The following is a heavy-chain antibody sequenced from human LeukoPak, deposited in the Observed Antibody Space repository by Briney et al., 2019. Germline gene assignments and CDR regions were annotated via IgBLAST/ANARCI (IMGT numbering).Heavy chain of an antibody. D-gene: IGHD3-3*01. V-gene: IGHV4-34*01. CDR2: TNHSGST. J-gene: IGHJ3*02. CDR1: GGSFSGYY. CDR3: ARRDDGAYYDFWSGYPAAFDI. Sequence: PSETLSLTCAVYGGSFSGYYWSWIRQPPGKGLEWIGETNHSGSTNYNPSLKSRVTISVDTSKNQFSLKLSSVTAADTAAYYCARRDDGAYYDFWSGYPAAFDIWGQGTMVTVSS.